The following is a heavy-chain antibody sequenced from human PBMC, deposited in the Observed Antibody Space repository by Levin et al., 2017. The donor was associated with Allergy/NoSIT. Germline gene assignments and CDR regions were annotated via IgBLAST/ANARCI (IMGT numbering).Heavy chain of an antibody. V-gene: IGHV4-34*01. J-gene: IGHJ4*02. CDR3: ARGLLDSGSGPYPTGDC. D-gene: IGHD3-10*01. CDR1: GGSLTGYY. Sequence: SETLSLTCVVYGGSLTGYYWSWIRQPPGKGLEWIGEVGHRGDSNYNPALKSRFPISIDTSKNQFSLKLSSVTAADTAVYFCARGLLDSGSGPYPTGDCWGQGTLVTVSS. CDR2: VGHRGDS.